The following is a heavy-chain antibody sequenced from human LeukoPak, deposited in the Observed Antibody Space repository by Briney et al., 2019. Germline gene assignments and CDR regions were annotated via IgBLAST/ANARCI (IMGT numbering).Heavy chain of an antibody. CDR3: AHADYDILTGTHFDY. CDR1: GFSLSPSGVG. Sequence: SGPTLVKPTPTLTLTCTFSGFSLSPSGVGVGCIRQPPGKALEWLALIYWNDDKRYIPSLKSRLTITKDTSKNQVVLTMTNMDPVDTATYYCAHADYDILTGTHFDYWGQGTLVTVSS. CDR2: IYWNDDK. J-gene: IGHJ4*02. D-gene: IGHD3-9*01. V-gene: IGHV2-5*01.